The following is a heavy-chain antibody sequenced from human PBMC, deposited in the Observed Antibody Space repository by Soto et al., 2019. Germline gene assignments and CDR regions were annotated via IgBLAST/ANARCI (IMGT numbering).Heavy chain of an antibody. J-gene: IGHJ6*02. CDR1: GDSISSYY. V-gene: IGHV4-59*12. CDR2: IYYSGST. Sequence: SETLSLTCTVSGDSISSYYWSWIRQPPGKGLEWIGYIYYSGSTNYNPSLKSRVTISVDTSKNQFSLKLTSLSAADTAVYFCARDRYGLDVWGQGTTVTVSS. CDR3: ARDRYGLDV.